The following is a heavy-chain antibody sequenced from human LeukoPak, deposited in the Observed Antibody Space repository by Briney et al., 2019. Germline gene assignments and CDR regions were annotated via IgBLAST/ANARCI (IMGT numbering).Heavy chain of an antibody. V-gene: IGHV3-33*01. CDR1: GFSFSTYG. J-gene: IGHJ4*02. Sequence: PGTSLRLSCAASGFSFSTYGMHWVRQAPGKGLEWVAAAQGDGRLQYYADSVKGRFTISKDISKSTLYVQMNSLRAEDTAVYYCATGGGFCYGHWGQGTLVTVSS. D-gene: IGHD2-21*01. CDR3: ATGGGFCYGH. CDR2: AQGDGRLQ.